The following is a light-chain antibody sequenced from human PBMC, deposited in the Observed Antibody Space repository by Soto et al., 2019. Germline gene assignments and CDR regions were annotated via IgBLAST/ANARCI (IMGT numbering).Light chain of an antibody. V-gene: IGLV1-51*02. CDR1: SSNIGNNY. CDR2: ENN. CDR3: GTWDSSLSVVV. J-gene: IGLJ3*02. Sequence: QSVLTQPPSVSAAPGQKVTISCSGSSSNIGNNYVSWYQQLPGTAPKLLIYENNKRPSGIPDRLSGSRYGTSATLDITGLQAGDEGDYYCGTWDSSLSVVVFGGGTKLTVL.